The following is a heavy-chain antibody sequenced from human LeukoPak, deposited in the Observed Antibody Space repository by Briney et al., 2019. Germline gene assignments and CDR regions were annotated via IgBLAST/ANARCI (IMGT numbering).Heavy chain of an antibody. Sequence: GGSLRLSCAASGFTVSSNYMSWVRQAPGKGLEWVSVIYSGGSTYYADSVKGRFTISRDNSKNTLYLQMNSLRAEDTAVYYCARIYSSSWYGGYFDYWGQGTLVTVSS. CDR1: GFTVSSNY. J-gene: IGHJ4*02. CDR2: IYSGGST. D-gene: IGHD6-13*01. CDR3: ARIYSSSWYGGYFDY. V-gene: IGHV3-53*01.